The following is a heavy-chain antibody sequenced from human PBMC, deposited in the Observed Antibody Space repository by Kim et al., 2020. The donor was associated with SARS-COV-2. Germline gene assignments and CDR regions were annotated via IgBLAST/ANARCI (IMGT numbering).Heavy chain of an antibody. V-gene: IGHV3-33*05. CDR2: ISYDGSNK. D-gene: IGHD6-19*01. CDR1: GFTFSSYG. J-gene: IGHJ1*01. Sequence: GGSLRLSCAASGFTFSSYGMHWVRQAPGKGLEWVAVISYDGSNKYYADSVKGRFTISRDNSKNTLYLQMNSLRAEDTAVYYCARAAGYSSGWYRIQHWG. CDR3: ARAAGYSSGWYRIQH.